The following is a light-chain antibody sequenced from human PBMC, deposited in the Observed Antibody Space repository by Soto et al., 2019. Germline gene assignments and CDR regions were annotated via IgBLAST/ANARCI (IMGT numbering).Light chain of an antibody. CDR3: AAWDDSLSGYV. J-gene: IGLJ1*01. CDR1: SSNIGSNY. Sequence: QSVLTQPPSASGTPGQRVTISCSGSSSNIGSNYVYWYQQHPGTPPKLLIYSNNQRPSGVPDGFSGSKSGTSASLAISGLRSEDEDDYYCAAWDDSLSGYVFGTGTKVTV. V-gene: IGLV1-47*02. CDR2: SNN.